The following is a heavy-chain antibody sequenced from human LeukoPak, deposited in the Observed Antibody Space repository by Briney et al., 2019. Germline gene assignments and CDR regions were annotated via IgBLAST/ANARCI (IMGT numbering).Heavy chain of an antibody. CDR3: AGGSSSWYLIDP. Sequence: QPGGSLRLSCAASGFTVSSNYMSWVRQAPGKGLEWVSVIYSGGSTYYADSVKGRFTISRENAKNSLYLQMNSLRAGDTAVYYCAGGSSSWYLIDPWGQGTLVTVSS. J-gene: IGHJ5*02. D-gene: IGHD6-13*01. CDR2: IYSGGST. V-gene: IGHV3-53*01. CDR1: GFTVSSNY.